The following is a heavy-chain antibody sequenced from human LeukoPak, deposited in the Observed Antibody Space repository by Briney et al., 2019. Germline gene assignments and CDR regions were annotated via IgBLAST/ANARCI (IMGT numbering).Heavy chain of an antibody. Sequence: GRSLRLTCAASGFAFNSYGMHWVRQAPGKGLEWVAVISYDGRNKYYADSVKGRFTISRDNSKNTLYLQMNSLRAEDTAVYYCARGNYDFWSATDYWGQGTLVTVSS. CDR1: GFAFNSYG. CDR3: ARGNYDFWSATDY. J-gene: IGHJ4*02. CDR2: ISYDGRNK. V-gene: IGHV3-30*03. D-gene: IGHD3-3*01.